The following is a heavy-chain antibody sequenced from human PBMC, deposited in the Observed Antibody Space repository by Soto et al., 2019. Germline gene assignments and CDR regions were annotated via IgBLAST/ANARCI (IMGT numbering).Heavy chain of an antibody. D-gene: IGHD3-22*01. J-gene: IGHJ4*02. Sequence: PGESLKISCKGSGHIFSNYWIGWVRQMPGKGLEWMGIIYPGDSDTRYSPSFQGQVTITVDKSINTAYLQWSRLKASDTAIYYCARQRLWGTSGYYYFENWGQGTLGTVSS. CDR1: GHIFSNYW. V-gene: IGHV5-51*01. CDR3: ARQRLWGTSGYYYFEN. CDR2: IYPGDSDT.